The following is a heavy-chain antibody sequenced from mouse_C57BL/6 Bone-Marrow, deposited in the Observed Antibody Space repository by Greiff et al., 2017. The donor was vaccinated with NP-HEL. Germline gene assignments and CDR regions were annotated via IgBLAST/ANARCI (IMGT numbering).Heavy chain of an antibody. Sequence: VQLQQSGPELVKPGASVKISCKASGYAFSSSWMTWVKQRPGKGLEWIGRIYPGDGDTNYNGKFKGKATLTADKSSSTAYMQLSSLTSEDSAVYFYAKSRYSNPNYFDYWGQGTTLTVSS. V-gene: IGHV1-82*01. D-gene: IGHD2-5*01. CDR1: GYAFSSSW. CDR3: AKSRYSNPNYFDY. CDR2: IYPGDGDT. J-gene: IGHJ2*01.